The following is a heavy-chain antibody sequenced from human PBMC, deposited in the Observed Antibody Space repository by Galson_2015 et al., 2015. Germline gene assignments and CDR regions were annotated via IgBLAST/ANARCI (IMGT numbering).Heavy chain of an antibody. Sequence: SETLSLTCTVSGGSISSYYWSWIRQPPGKGLEWIGYIYYSGSTNYNPSLKSRVTISVDTSKNQFSLKLSSVTAADTAVYYCARGVGIATRYFDYWGQGTLVTVSS. J-gene: IGHJ4*02. CDR1: GGSISSYY. V-gene: IGHV4-59*01. CDR3: ARGVGIATRYFDY. CDR2: IYYSGST. D-gene: IGHD6-13*01.